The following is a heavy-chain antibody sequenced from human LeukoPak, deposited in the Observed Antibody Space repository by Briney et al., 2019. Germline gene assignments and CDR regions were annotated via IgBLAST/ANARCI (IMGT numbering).Heavy chain of an antibody. Sequence: ASVKVSCKASGYTFTVYYIHWVRQAPGQGLEWMAWTNPNSGGTYYAQNFHDRITLTRDTSISTAYMELSRLRSDDTAIYYCARANALYCSSTSCLFDYWGQGTLVTVSS. J-gene: IGHJ4*02. CDR3: ARANALYCSSTSCLFDY. D-gene: IGHD2-2*01. V-gene: IGHV1-2*02. CDR1: GYTFTVYY. CDR2: TNPNSGGT.